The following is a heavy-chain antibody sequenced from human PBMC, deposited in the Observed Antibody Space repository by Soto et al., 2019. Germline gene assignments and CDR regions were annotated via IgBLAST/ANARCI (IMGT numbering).Heavy chain of an antibody. CDR3: ARGLIAVAGTSFDY. D-gene: IGHD6-19*01. CDR2: IIPIFGTA. CDR1: GGTFSSYA. J-gene: IGHJ4*02. V-gene: IGHV1-69*13. Sequence: GASVKVSCKASGGTFSSYAISWVRQAPGQGLEWMGGIIPIFGTANYVQKFQGRVTITADESTSTAYMELSSLRSEDTAVYYCARGLIAVAGTSFDYWGQGTLVTVSS.